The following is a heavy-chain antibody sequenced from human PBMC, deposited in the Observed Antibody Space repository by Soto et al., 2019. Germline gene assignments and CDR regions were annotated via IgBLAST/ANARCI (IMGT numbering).Heavy chain of an antibody. Sequence: LCRATCRLTVEIYAMAGSRQAPGKGLEWVGFTRSKTYGGTTEYAASVKGRFTISRDDSKSIAYLEMSSLKPEDTAVYYCTRAFPFYVNYNLYFYYYLDVWGKGTTVPVSS. CDR1: RLTVEIYA. D-gene: IGHD4-17*01. V-gene: IGHV3-49*03. CDR3: TRAFPFYVNYNLYFYYYLDV. J-gene: IGHJ6*03. CDR2: TRSKTYGGTT.